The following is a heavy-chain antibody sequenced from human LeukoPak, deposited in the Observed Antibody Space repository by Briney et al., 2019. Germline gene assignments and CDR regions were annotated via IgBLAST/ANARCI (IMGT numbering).Heavy chain of an antibody. CDR1: GFTFSSYG. CDR2: ISGSGGST. Sequence: GGSLRLSCAASGFTFSSYGMSWVRQAPGKGLEWVSAISGSGGSTYYADSVKGRFTISRDNSKNTLYLQMNSLRAEDTALYYCARGTKPDSSGYYFDYWGQGTLVTVSS. CDR3: ARGTKPDSSGYYFDY. J-gene: IGHJ4*02. D-gene: IGHD3-22*01. V-gene: IGHV3-23*01.